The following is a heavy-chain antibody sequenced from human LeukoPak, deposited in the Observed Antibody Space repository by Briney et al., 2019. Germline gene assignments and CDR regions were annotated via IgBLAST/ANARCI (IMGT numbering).Heavy chain of an antibody. CDR2: ISSSSSYI. J-gene: IGHJ4*02. D-gene: IGHD3-22*01. Sequence: PGGSLRLSCAASGFTFSSYSMNWVRQAPGKGLEWVSSISSSSSYIYYADSVKGRFTISRDNSKNTLYLQMNSLRAEDTAVYYCAKSDGSYYYDSSGGYFDYWGQGTLVTVSS. CDR1: GFTFSSYS. CDR3: AKSDGSYYYDSSGGYFDY. V-gene: IGHV3-21*01.